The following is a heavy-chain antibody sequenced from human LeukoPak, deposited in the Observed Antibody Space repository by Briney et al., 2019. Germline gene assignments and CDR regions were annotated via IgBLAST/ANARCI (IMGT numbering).Heavy chain of an antibody. D-gene: IGHD2-2*01. J-gene: IGHJ4*02. CDR1: GFTFSSYA. CDR3: AREIVVVPAATFDY. Sequence: SGGSLRLSCAASGFTFSSYAMRWVRQAPGKGLEWVAVISYDGSNKYYADSVKGRFTISRDNSKNTLYLQMNSLRAEDTAVYYCAREIVVVPAATFDYWGQGTLVTVSS. V-gene: IGHV3-30-3*01. CDR2: ISYDGSNK.